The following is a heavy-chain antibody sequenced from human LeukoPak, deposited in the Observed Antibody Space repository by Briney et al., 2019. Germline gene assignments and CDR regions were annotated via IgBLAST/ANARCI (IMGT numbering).Heavy chain of an antibody. J-gene: IGHJ6*03. CDR3: ARRSSRTVTRDYYMDV. Sequence: PSETLSLTCTVSGGSITSSSYYWGWIRQPPGKGLEWIGSIYYSGSTYYNPSLKSRVTISVATSKKQFSLKLTSVTAADTAVYYCARRSSRTVTRDYYMDVWGKGTTVTVSS. V-gene: IGHV4-39*01. CDR1: GGSITSSSYY. D-gene: IGHD4-17*01. CDR2: IYYSGST.